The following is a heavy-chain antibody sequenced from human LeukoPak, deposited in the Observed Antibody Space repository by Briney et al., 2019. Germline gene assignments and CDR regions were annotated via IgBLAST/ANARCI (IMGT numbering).Heavy chain of an antibody. J-gene: IGHJ6*03. CDR1: GFTFSNYW. D-gene: IGHD6-13*01. Sequence: PGGSLRLSCAASGFTFSNYWMHWVRQAPGKGLVWVSRINSDGINTSYADSVKGRFTISRDNAKNTLNLQMNSLRAEDTAVYYCARGKRSSWDVPNYYYYYMDVWGKGTTVTVSS. CDR2: INSDGINT. V-gene: IGHV3-74*01. CDR3: ARGKRSSWDVPNYYYYYMDV.